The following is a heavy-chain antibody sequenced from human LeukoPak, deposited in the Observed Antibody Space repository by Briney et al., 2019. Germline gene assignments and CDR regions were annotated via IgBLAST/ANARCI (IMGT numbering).Heavy chain of an antibody. CDR2: IHTSGST. D-gene: IGHD1-26*01. V-gene: IGHV4-4*07. Sequence: SETLSLTCTVSGVSISSYYWSWIRQPAGKGLEWIGRIHTSGSTNYNPSLKSRVTMSVDTSKNQFSLRLSSVTAADTAVYYCARGKKWEPFGVWGKGTTVTVSS. J-gene: IGHJ6*04. CDR3: ARGKKWEPFGV. CDR1: GVSISSYY.